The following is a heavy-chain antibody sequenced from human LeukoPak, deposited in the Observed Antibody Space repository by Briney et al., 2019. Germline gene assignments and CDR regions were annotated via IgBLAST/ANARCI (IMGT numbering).Heavy chain of an antibody. CDR2: IYYSGST. D-gene: IGHD3-16*01. CDR3: ARDRRGNAFDL. J-gene: IGHJ3*01. CDR1: GGSISSYY. Sequence: PSETLSLTCTVSGGSISSYYWSWIRQPPGKGLEWIGYIYYSGSTNYNPSLKSRVTISVDTSKNQFSLKLSSVTAADTAVYYCARDRRGNAFDLWGQGTMVTVSS. V-gene: IGHV4-59*01.